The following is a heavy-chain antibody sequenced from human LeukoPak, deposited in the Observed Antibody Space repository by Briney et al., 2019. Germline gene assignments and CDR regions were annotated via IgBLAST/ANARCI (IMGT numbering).Heavy chain of an antibody. Sequence: GGSLRLSCAASGFTFSSYAMHWVRQAPGKGLEWVAVISYDGSNKYYADSVKGRFTISRDNSKNTLYLQMNSLRAEDTAVYYCAKDQGLHLYYFDYWGQGTLVTVSS. CDR3: AKDQGLHLYYFDY. CDR1: GFTFSSYA. CDR2: ISYDGSNK. D-gene: IGHD4-4*01. V-gene: IGHV3-30-3*01. J-gene: IGHJ4*02.